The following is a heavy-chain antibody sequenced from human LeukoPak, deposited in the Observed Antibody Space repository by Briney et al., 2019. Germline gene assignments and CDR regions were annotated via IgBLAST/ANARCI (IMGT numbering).Heavy chain of an antibody. D-gene: IGHD6-13*01. V-gene: IGHV4-39*07. CDR2: IYYSGST. Sequence: SETLSLTCTVSGGSISNGDYYWGWIRQPPGKGLEWIGSIYYSGSTYYNPSLKSRVTISVDTSKNQFSLKLSSVTAADTAVYYCARDLVLGWGSGGYWGQGTLVTVSS. CDR3: ARDLVLGWGSGGY. J-gene: IGHJ4*02. CDR1: GGSISNGDYY.